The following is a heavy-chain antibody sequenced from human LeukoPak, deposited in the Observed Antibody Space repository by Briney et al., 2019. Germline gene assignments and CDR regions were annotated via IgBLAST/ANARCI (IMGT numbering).Heavy chain of an antibody. D-gene: IGHD2-2*02. J-gene: IGHJ6*04. CDR2: IIPIFGTA. CDR3: ASQTVVVPAAIKVAYYYYGMDV. Sequence: SVPVSCTASGGTLSSYAISWVRQAPGQGLEWMGEIIPIFGTANYAQKFQGRVTITADKSTSTAYMELSSLRSEDTAVYYCASQTVVVPAAIKVAYYYYGMDVWGKGTTVTVSS. V-gene: IGHV1-69*06. CDR1: GGTLSSYA.